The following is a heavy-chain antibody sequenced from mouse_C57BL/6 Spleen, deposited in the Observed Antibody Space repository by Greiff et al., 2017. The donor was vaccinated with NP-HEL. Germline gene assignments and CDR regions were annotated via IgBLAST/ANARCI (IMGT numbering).Heavy chain of an antibody. J-gene: IGHJ4*01. V-gene: IGHV1-42*01. D-gene: IGHD2-12*01. CDR1: GFSFTGYY. CDR2: INPSTGVT. CDR3: ERGRRYNAMDY. Sequence: EVQLLQSGPELVKPGASVKISCTASGFSFTGYYMNWVKQSPEKSLEWIGKINPSTGVTTSTPKFKAKATLTVDKSSNTAYMQLNSLPSDDSAVYDCERGRRYNAMDYWGQGTPVTVSS.